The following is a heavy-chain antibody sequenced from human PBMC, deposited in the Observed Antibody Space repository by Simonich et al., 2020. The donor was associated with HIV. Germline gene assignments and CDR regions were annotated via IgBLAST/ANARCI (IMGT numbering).Heavy chain of an antibody. J-gene: IGHJ3*02. CDR3: ATTINYEDAFDI. V-gene: IGHV4-34*01. CDR1: GGSFRGYC. D-gene: IGHD4-4*01. CDR2: INHSGST. Sequence: QVQLQQWGAGLLKPSETLSLTCAVYGGSFRGYCWSWIRQPPGKGQEWIGEINHSGSTNFNPPFKSRVTISVEPSKNQFSLKLSSVTAADTAVYYCATTINYEDAFDIWGQGTMVTVSS.